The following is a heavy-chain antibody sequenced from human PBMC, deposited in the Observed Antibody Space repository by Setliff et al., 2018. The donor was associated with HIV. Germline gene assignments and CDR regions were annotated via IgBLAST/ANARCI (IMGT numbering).Heavy chain of an antibody. J-gene: IGHJ5*02. Sequence: SVKVSCKASGYTFTSYTLNWVRQAPGQGLEWVGGVMPIFGTANYAQKFQGRVTITADKSTSTAYMELSSLRSEDTAVYYCARGPRVILGNWFDPWGQGTLVTVSS. V-gene: IGHV1-69*06. D-gene: IGHD3-16*02. CDR1: GYTFTSYT. CDR3: ARGPRVILGNWFDP. CDR2: VMPIFGTA.